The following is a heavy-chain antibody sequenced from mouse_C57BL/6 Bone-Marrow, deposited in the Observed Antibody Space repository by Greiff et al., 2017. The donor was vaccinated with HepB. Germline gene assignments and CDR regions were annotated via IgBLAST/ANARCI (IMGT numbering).Heavy chain of an antibody. CDR1: GYTFTDYN. D-gene: IGHD1-1*01. V-gene: IGHV1-18*01. J-gene: IGHJ2*01. CDR3: ARDHGSSYYFDY. Sequence: VQLKESGPELVKPGASVKIPCKASGYTFTDYNMDWVKQSHGKSLEWIGDINPNNGGTIYNQKFKGKATLTVDKSSSTAYMELRSLTSEDTAVYYCARDHGSSYYFDYWGQGTTLTVSS. CDR2: INPNNGGT.